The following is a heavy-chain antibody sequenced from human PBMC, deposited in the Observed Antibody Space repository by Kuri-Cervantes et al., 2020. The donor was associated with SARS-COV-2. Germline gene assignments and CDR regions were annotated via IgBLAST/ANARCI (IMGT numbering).Heavy chain of an antibody. V-gene: IGHV4-61*02. J-gene: IGHJ3*02. D-gene: IGHD3-10*01. Sequence: SETLSLTCTVSGGSISSSSYYWSWIRQPAGKGLEWIGRIYTSGSTNYNPSLKSRVTMSVDTSKNQSSLKLSSVTAADTAVYYCARDKRYYGSGSYAFDIWGQGTMVTVSS. CDR2: IYTSGST. CDR3: ARDKRYYGSGSYAFDI. CDR1: GGSISSSSYY.